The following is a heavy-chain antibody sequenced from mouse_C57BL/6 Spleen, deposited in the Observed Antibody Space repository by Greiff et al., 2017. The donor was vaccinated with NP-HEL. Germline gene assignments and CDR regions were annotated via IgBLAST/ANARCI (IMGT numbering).Heavy chain of an antibody. CDR1: GYAFTNYL. V-gene: IGHV1-54*01. Sequence: LVESGAELVRPGTSVKVSCKASGYAFTNYLIEWVKQRPGQGLEWIGVINPGSGGTNYNEKFKGKATLTADKSSSTAYMQLSSLTSEDSAVYFCARRGTEGFAYWGQGTLVTVSA. CDR2: INPGSGGT. CDR3: ARRGTEGFAY. D-gene: IGHD4-1*01. J-gene: IGHJ3*01.